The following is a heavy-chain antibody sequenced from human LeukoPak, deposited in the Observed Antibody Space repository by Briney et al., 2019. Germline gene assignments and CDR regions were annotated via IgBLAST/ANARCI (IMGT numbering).Heavy chain of an antibody. J-gene: IGHJ4*02. D-gene: IGHD5-12*01. Sequence: TPGGSLRLSCVASGFTFSSYSMNWVRQAPGKGLEWVSSISSSSSYIYYADSVKGRFTSSRDNAKNSLYLQMNSLRAEDTAVYYCARDRAIGGYGLVDYWGQGTLVTVSS. CDR1: GFTFSSYS. CDR2: ISSSSSYI. CDR3: ARDRAIGGYGLVDY. V-gene: IGHV3-21*01.